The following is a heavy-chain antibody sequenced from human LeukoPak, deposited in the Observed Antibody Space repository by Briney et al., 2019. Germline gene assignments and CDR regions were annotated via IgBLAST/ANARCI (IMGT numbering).Heavy chain of an antibody. CDR2: INHSGST. CDR1: GGAFSGYY. V-gene: IGHV4-34*01. Sequence: PSETLSLTCAVYGGAFSGYYWRWSWIRQPPGKGVEGIWEINHSGSTNYNPSLASRVPISVDTSKNQFSLRLTSVTAADTAVYYCARGRHEETTFRDYYYGLDVWGQGTTVTVSS. D-gene: IGHD4-11*01. CDR3: ARGRHEETTFRDYYYGLDV. J-gene: IGHJ6*02.